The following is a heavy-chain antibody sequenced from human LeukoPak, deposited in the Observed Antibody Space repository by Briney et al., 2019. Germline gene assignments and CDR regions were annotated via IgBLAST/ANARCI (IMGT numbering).Heavy chain of an antibody. CDR1: GFTVSSNY. Sequence: PGGSLRLSCAASGFTVSSNYMSWVRQAPGKGLEWASVIYSGGSTYYADSVKGRFTISRDNSKNTLYLQMNSLRAEDTAVYYCGRDGLDAFDIWGQGTMVTVSS. CDR3: GRDGLDAFDI. J-gene: IGHJ3*02. D-gene: IGHD3-10*01. V-gene: IGHV3-66*01. CDR2: IYSGGST.